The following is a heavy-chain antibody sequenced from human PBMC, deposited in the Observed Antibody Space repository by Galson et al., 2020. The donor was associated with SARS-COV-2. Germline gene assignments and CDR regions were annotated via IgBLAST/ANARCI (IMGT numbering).Heavy chain of an antibody. D-gene: IGHD2-2*01. CDR1: GFTFISYW. J-gene: IGHJ6*02. CDR2: IKQDGSEK. Sequence: TGGSLRLSCAASGFTFISYWMSWVRQAPGKGLEWVANIKQDGSEKYYVDSVKGRFTISRDNAKNSLYLQMNSLRAEDTAVYYCARDRYCSSTSCYYYYGMDVWGQGTTVTVSS. CDR3: ARDRYCSSTSCYYYYGMDV. V-gene: IGHV3-7*01.